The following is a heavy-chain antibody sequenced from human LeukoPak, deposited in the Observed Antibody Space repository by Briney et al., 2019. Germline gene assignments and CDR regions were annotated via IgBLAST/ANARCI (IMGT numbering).Heavy chain of an antibody. Sequence: GGSLRLSCAASGFTFKNYVMTWVRQAPGKGLEWVANIKQDESEKYCVESVKGRFTFSRDNAKNSLYLQMNSLRVEDTAVYDCAREWVMTYFDFWGQGTLVTVSS. CDR3: AREWVMTYFDF. J-gene: IGHJ4*02. CDR1: GFTFKNYV. CDR2: IKQDESEK. D-gene: IGHD2-21*01. V-gene: IGHV3-7*04.